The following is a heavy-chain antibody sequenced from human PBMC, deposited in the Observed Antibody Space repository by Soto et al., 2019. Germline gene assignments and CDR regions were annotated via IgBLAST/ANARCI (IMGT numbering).Heavy chain of an antibody. V-gene: IGHV1-69*13. CDR1: GGTFSSYA. J-gene: IGHJ6*02. CDR2: IIPIFGTA. D-gene: IGHD3-9*01. CDR3: SRYFDWLFEDPYGMDV. Sequence: SVKVSCKASGGTFSSYATSWVRQAPGQGLEWMGGIIPIFGTANYAQKFQGRVTITADESTSTAYMELSSLRSEDTAVYYCSRYFDWLFEDPYGMDVWGQGTTVTVSS.